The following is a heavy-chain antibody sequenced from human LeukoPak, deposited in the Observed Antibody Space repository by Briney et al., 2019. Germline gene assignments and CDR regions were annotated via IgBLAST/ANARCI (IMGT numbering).Heavy chain of an antibody. CDR1: GGSFSDYY. D-gene: IGHD3-9*01. CDR2: INHSGST. CDR3: ARGVLRYFDWLLSGRWFDP. J-gene: IGHJ5*02. Sequence: SETLSLTCAVYGGSFSDYYWSWIRQPPGKGLEWIGEINHSGSTNYNPSLKSRVTISVDTSKNQFSLKLSSVTAADTAVYYCARGVLRYFDWLLSGRWFDPWGQGTLVTVSS. V-gene: IGHV4-34*01.